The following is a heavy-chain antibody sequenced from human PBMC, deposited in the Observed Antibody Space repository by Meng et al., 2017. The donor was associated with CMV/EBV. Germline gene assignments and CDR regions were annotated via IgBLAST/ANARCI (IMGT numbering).Heavy chain of an antibody. D-gene: IGHD3-3*01. CDR1: GFIFNNYV. V-gene: IGHV3-30*02. CDR2: IRNDGSNK. CDR3: ARESTIFGVVIPNYYYYGMDV. Sequence: GESLKISCAASGFIFNNYVMHWVRQAPGKGLEWVAFIRNDGSNKYYAESVKGRFTISRDNSRNTLYLQMNSLRGEDTAVYYCARESTIFGVVIPNYYYYGMDVWGQGTTVTVSS. J-gene: IGHJ6*02.